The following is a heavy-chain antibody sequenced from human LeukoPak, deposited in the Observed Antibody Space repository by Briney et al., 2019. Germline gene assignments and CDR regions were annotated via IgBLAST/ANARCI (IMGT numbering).Heavy chain of an antibody. J-gene: IGHJ4*02. D-gene: IGHD2-15*01. V-gene: IGHV4-4*02. CDR3: ARDGGGFEY. Sequence: SETLSLTCAVSGGPISSSNWWSWVRQPPGKGLKWIGQIDHSGSSNYNPSLKSRVTISVDKSKNQFSLRLSSVTAADTAVYYCARDGGGFEYWGQGILVTVSS. CDR1: GGPISSSNW. CDR2: IDHSGSS.